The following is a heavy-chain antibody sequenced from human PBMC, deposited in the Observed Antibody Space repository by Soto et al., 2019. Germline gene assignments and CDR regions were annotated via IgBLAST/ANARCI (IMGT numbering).Heavy chain of an antibody. Sequence: QITLKESGPMLVKPTQTLTLTCTFSGFSLSTSGVGVGWIRQPPGKALECLALLYWDYYKRYNPSLGSRLTLTKDTPKNPGVLTMDNMDPLGTATNYCAKRRGGYKWNGGDFDYWGPGTLVTVSS. J-gene: IGHJ4*02. CDR1: GFSLSTSGVG. CDR3: AKRRGGYKWNGGDFDY. CDR2: LYWDYYK. V-gene: IGHV2-5*02. D-gene: IGHD1-1*01.